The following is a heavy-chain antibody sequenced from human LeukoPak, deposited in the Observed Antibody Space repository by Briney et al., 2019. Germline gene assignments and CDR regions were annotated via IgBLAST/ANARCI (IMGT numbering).Heavy chain of an antibody. J-gene: IGHJ3*02. CDR1: GFSFRSYG. V-gene: IGHV3-30*18. CDR3: AKVDGSKIVVAIIYAFDI. CDR2: ISSDEINE. Sequence: RSGGSLRLSCAASGFSFRSYGMHWVRQAPGKGLEWVAVISSDEINEYYADSVKGRFTISRDNSKNTVHLQMNSLRAEDTAVYYCAKVDGSKIVVAIIYAFDIWGQGTMVTVSS. D-gene: IGHD3-22*01.